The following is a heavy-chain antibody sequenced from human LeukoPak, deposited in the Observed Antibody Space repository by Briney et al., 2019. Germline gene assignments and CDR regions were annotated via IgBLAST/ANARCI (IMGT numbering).Heavy chain of an antibody. D-gene: IGHD3-16*01. CDR2: ISAYNGNT. V-gene: IGHV1-18*01. Sequence: ASVKVSCKASGYTFTSYGISWVRQAPGQGLEWMGWISAYNGNTNYAQKLQGRVTMTTDTSTSTAYMELRSLGSDDTAVYYCARDRGDYVLLYYFDYWGQGTLVTVSS. J-gene: IGHJ4*02. CDR1: GYTFTSYG. CDR3: ARDRGDYVLLYYFDY.